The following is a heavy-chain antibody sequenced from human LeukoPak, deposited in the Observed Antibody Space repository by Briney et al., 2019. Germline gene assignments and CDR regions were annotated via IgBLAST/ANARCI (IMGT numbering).Heavy chain of an antibody. CDR3: AREESDSWSGYYTGALDY. Sequence: SQTLSLTCAISGDSVSSNSAAWNWIRQSPSRGLEWLGRTYYRSKWYNDHAVSVKSRITINPDTSKNQFSLQLNSVTPEDTAVYYCAREESDSWSGYYTGALDYWGQGTLVTVSS. D-gene: IGHD3-3*01. V-gene: IGHV6-1*01. CDR2: TYYRSKWYN. J-gene: IGHJ4*02. CDR1: GDSVSSNSAA.